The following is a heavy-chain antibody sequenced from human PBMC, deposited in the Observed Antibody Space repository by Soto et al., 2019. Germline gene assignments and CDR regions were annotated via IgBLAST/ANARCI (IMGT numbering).Heavy chain of an antibody. CDR1: GYTFTDYY. D-gene: IGHD3-3*01. J-gene: IGHJ6*02. V-gene: IGHV1-2*02. CDR2: INVQSGDT. CDR3: ARDFWRYPRSGMDV. Sequence: QAQLMQVGGEVKKPGASVKVSCKASGYTFTDYYLQWVRQAAGQELEWMGWINVQSGDTNYGQKFQGRVTMTRDTSIDTAYLKLRRLRTDDTAVYYCARDFWRYPRSGMDVWGQATTVTVS.